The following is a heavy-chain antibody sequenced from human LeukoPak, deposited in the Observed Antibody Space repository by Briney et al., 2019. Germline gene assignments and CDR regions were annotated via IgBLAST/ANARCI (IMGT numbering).Heavy chain of an antibody. D-gene: IGHD6-13*01. CDR2: TYYSGST. CDR3: ARVAPYSSSWYPYYYYYGMDV. Sequence: SETLSLTCTVSGYSISSGYYWGWIRQPPGKGLEWIGYTYYSGSTNYNPSLKSRVTISVDTSKNQFSLKLSSVTAADTAVYYCARVAPYSSSWYPYYYYYGMDVWGQGTTVTVSS. CDR1: GYSISSGYY. J-gene: IGHJ6*02. V-gene: IGHV4-61*01.